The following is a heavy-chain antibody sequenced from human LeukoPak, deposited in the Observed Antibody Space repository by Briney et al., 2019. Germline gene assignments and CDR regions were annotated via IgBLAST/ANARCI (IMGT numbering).Heavy chain of an antibody. CDR1: GYTFSSYG. CDR3: ARDGDSGSFF. J-gene: IGHJ4*02. V-gene: IGHV1-18*01. CDR2: ITIYNGNT. Sequence: GASVKVSCKASGYTFSSYGISWVRQAPGQGLEWMRCITIYNGNTNYAQKFQGRVTMTTDTLTTTVYMELRSLRSDDTAVYYCARDGDSGSFFWGQGTLVTVSS. D-gene: IGHD1-26*01.